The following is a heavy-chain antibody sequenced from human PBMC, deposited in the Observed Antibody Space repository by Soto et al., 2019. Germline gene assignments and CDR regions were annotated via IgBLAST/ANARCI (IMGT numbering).Heavy chain of an antibody. CDR2: FYYSGST. Sequence: QVQLQESGPGLVKPSETLSLTCTVSGGSISSYYWSWIRQPPGKGLEWIGCFYYSGSTNYNPTLKSRVTISVDTSKKQFSLKLSSVTAADTAVYYCARGGWKLFDYWGQGTLVTVSS. J-gene: IGHJ4*02. CDR1: GGSISSYY. V-gene: IGHV4-59*01. D-gene: IGHD6-19*01. CDR3: ARGGWKLFDY.